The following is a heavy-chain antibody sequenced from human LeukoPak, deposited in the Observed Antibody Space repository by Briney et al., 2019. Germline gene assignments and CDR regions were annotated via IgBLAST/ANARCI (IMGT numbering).Heavy chain of an antibody. CDR2: IKQDGSEK. Sequence: GGSLRLSCAASGFTFSSYSMNWVRQAPGKGLEWVANIKQDGSEKYYVDSVKGRFTISRDNAKNSLYLQMNSLRAEDTAVYYCARGGSGWTVDAFDIWGQGTMVTVSS. CDR3: ARGGSGWTVDAFDI. J-gene: IGHJ3*02. V-gene: IGHV3-7*01. CDR1: GFTFSSYS. D-gene: IGHD6-19*01.